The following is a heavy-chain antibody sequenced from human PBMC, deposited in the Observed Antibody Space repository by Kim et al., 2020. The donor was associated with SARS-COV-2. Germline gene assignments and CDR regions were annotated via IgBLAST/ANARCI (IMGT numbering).Heavy chain of an antibody. CDR1: GYTFTSYY. CDR3: ARDFSGEQLVHYYYYGMDV. CDR2: INPSGGST. D-gene: IGHD6-6*01. Sequence: ASVKVSCKASGYTFTSYYMHWVRQAPGQGLEWMGIINPSGGSTSYAQKFQGRVTMTRDTSTSTVYMELSSLRSEDTAVYYCARDFSGEQLVHYYYYGMDVWGQGTTVTVSS. V-gene: IGHV1-46*01. J-gene: IGHJ6*02.